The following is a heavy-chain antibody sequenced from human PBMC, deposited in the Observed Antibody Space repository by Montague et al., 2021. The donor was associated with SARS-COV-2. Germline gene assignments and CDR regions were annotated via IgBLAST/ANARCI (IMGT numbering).Heavy chain of an antibody. CDR1: GFTFRSHW. J-gene: IGHJ6*02. D-gene: IGHD3-3*01. Sequence: SLRLSCAASGFTFRSHWMHWVRQVPEKGLVWVSRIDNDGSSTNYVDSVKGRFTISRDNAKNTLDLQMNSLRVGDTAVYYCARGVGITIFGDLSLEGDYYYSMDVWGQGTPVTVSS. CDR3: ARGVGITIFGDLSLEGDYYYSMDV. V-gene: IGHV3-74*01. CDR2: IDNDGSST.